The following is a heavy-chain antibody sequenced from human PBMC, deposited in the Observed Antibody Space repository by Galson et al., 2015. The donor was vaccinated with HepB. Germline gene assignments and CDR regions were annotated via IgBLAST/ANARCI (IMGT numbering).Heavy chain of an antibody. CDR3: AKDLSAGAFDS. J-gene: IGHJ4*02. CDR1: GFTFKKYG. Sequence: SLRLSCAASGFTFKKYGMHWVRQAPGKGLEWVAVVSYDETSRAYADSVKGRFTISRDNSKNMLSLQMDNLRPDDTAIYYCAKDLSAGAFDSLGQGSLVSVSS. D-gene: IGHD4/OR15-4a*01. V-gene: IGHV3-30*18. CDR2: VSYDETSR.